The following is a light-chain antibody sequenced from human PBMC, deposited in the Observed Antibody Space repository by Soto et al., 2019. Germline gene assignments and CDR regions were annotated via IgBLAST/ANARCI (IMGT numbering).Light chain of an antibody. CDR1: SSNIGAGYH. J-gene: IGLJ3*02. CDR2: GNS. V-gene: IGLV1-40*01. CDR3: QSYDSSLSGSM. Sequence: QSVLTQPPSVSGAPGQRVTISCTGSSSNIGAGYHVHWYQQLPGTAPKLLIYGNSNRPSGVPDRFSGSKSGPSASLAITGLQAEDEADYYCQSYDSSLSGSMFGGGTKLTVL.